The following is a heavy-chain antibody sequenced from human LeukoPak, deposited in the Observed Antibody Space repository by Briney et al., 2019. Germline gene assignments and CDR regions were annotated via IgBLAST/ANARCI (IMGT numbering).Heavy chain of an antibody. Sequence: SETLSLTCTVSGGSISSSNNYWGWIRQPPGKGLEWIGSIYYTGSTYYSPSLESRLTISVDTPKNHFSLELRSVTAADTAVYYCAREDSSSWNNWFDPWGQGTLVTVSS. CDR1: GGSISSSNNY. CDR2: IYYTGST. CDR3: AREDSSSWNNWFDP. J-gene: IGHJ5*02. D-gene: IGHD6-13*01. V-gene: IGHV4-39*07.